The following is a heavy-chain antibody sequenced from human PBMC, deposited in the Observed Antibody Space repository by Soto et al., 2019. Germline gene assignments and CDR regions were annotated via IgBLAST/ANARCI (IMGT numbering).Heavy chain of an antibody. CDR2: IYYSGST. V-gene: IGHV4-39*01. D-gene: IGHD3-16*01. Sequence: SETLSLTCTVSGGSISSSSYYWGWNRQPPGKGWEWIGSIYYSGSTYYNPSLKSRVTISVDTSKNQFSLKLSSVTAADTVVFYWAKTYYDYVWGTQAPLDYWGQGPLVTVSS. CDR1: GGSISSSSYY. CDR3: AKTYYDYVWGTQAPLDY. J-gene: IGHJ4*02.